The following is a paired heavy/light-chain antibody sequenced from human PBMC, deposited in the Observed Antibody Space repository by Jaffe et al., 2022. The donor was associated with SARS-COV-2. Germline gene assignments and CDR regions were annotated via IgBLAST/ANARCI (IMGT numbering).Light chain of an antibody. Sequence: DIQLTQSPSFLSASVGDRITITCRASQGISRYLAWYQQKPGKAPNLLIYAASTLQTAVPLRFSGSGSGTEFTLTISSLQPEDFATYYCQQLNSFPYTFGQGTKLDI. V-gene: IGKV1-9*01. CDR2: AAS. J-gene: IGKJ2*01. CDR1: QGISRY. CDR3: QQLNSFPYT.
Heavy chain of an antibody. CDR3: ARGRPNYGSASTRGSLTYYGMDV. CDR1: PGSIGNYY. D-gene: IGHD3-10*01. CDR2: IFASGST. Sequence: QVQLQESGPGLVKPSDTLSLTCSVSPGSIGNYYWSWIRQPAGKGLEWLGRIFASGSTNYNPSLKSRLTMSLDTSKSQFSLNLTSVTAADTAVYYCARGRPNYGSASTRGSLTYYGMDVWGQGTTVTVSS. J-gene: IGHJ6*02. V-gene: IGHV4-4*07.